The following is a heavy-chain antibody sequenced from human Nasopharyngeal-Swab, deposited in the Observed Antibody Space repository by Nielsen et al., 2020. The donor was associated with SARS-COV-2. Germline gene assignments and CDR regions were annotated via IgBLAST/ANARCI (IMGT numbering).Heavy chain of an antibody. CDR2: ISRRSDTI. J-gene: IGHJ4*02. D-gene: IGHD3-10*01. CDR3: ARAPDSSTYGLHY. V-gene: IGHV3-48*02. CDR1: GFTFSAYN. Sequence: GGSLRLSCAASGFTFSAYNINWVRQAPGKGLEWVSYISRRSDTIYYADSVKGRFTISRDNVKNSLYLQMNSLRDEDTAVYYCARAPDSSTYGLHYWGLGTLVTVSS.